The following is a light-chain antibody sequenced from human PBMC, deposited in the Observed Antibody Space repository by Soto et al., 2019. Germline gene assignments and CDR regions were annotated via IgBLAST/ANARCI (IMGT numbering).Light chain of an antibody. Sequence: QAVVTQPPSVSGTPGQRVTISCSGSFSNIGSSSVNWYQQFPGTAPKLLMYNDQRPSGVPDRFSGSKSGSSASLAISGLQSDDESDYYCASWDDSLNVWLFGGGTKLTVL. J-gene: IGLJ3*02. V-gene: IGLV1-44*01. CDR3: ASWDDSLNVWL. CDR2: ND. CDR1: FSNIGSSS.